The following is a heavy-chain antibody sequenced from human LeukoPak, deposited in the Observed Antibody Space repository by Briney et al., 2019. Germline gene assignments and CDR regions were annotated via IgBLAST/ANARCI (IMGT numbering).Heavy chain of an antibody. CDR1: GFTFSSYG. CDR3: AKGQYCSGTRCPYSYFYMDV. D-gene: IGHD2-2*01. Sequence: GGSLRLSCAASGFTFSSYGMRWVRQAPGKGLEWVSGIGVSGGTTYYADSVKGRFTTSRDNSKNALNLQMNSLRAEDTAVYYCAKGQYCSGTRCPYSYFYMDVWGRGTTVTVSS. V-gene: IGHV3-23*01. CDR2: IGVSGGTT. J-gene: IGHJ6*03.